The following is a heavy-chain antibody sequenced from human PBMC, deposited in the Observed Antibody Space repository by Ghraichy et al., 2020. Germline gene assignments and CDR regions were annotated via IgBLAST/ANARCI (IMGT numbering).Heavy chain of an antibody. J-gene: IGHJ5*02. CDR3: ASEWEWRIEVACGWFGA. CDR1: GYTFTSYG. Sequence: ASVKVSCKASGYTFTSYGISWLRQAPGQGLEWMGCISRYNSNTNYTHKFQGRVTLTTDTSTTTAYMELRSLRADDTAVYYCASEWEWRIEVACGWFGAWGQGTLVTVSS. D-gene: IGHD6-19*01. CDR2: ISRYNSNT. V-gene: IGHV1-18*01.